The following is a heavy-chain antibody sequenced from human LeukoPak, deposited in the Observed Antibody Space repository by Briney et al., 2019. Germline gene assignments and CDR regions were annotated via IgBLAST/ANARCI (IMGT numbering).Heavy chain of an antibody. CDR2: INHSGSP. V-gene: IGHV4-34*01. D-gene: IGHD1-7*01. CDR3: ARALGTQLTRGPYYYYGMGV. J-gene: IGHJ6*02. Sequence: SETLSLTCAVYGGSFSGYYWSWIRQPPGKGLEWIGEINHSGSPNYNPSLKSRVTISVDTSKNQFSLKLSSVAAADTAVYYCARALGTQLTRGPYYYYGMGVWGQGTTVTVSS. CDR1: GGSFSGYY.